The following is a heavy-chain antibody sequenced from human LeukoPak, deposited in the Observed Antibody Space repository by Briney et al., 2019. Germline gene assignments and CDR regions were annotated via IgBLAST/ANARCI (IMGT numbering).Heavy chain of an antibody. J-gene: IGHJ4*02. CDR1: GYSFPSYW. CDR2: IDPSDSYT. Sequence: GESLKISCKGSGYSFPSYWITWVRQMPGKGLEWMGRIDPSDSYTNYSPSFQGHVTISADKSISTAYLQWSSLKASDTAMYYCARSYSGYDYLDYWGQGTLVTVS. D-gene: IGHD5-12*01. CDR3: ARSYSGYDYLDY. V-gene: IGHV5-10-1*01.